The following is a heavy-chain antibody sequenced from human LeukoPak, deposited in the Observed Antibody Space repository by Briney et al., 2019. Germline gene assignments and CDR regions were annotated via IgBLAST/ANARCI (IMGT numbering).Heavy chain of an antibody. D-gene: IGHD2-21*01. J-gene: IGHJ4*02. CDR2: ISSSSSTI. Sequence: GGSLRLSCAASGFTFSSYSMNWVRQAPGKGLEWVSYISSSSSTIYYADSVKGRFTISRDNAKNSLYLQMNSLRAEDTAVYYCARDGAIYYFDYWGQGTLVTVSS. V-gene: IGHV3-48*01. CDR3: ARDGAIYYFDY. CDR1: GFTFSSYS.